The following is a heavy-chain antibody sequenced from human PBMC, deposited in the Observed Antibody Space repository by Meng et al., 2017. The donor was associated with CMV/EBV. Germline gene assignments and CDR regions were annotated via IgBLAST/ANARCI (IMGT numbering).Heavy chain of an antibody. CDR3: ARDSAVAGVVDY. Sequence: QLQLQESGPGLGKPSEALSLTCTFSGGSISSSSYDWGRIRQPPGKGLEWIGSIYYSGSTYYNPSLKSRVTISVDTSKNQFSLKLSSVTAADTAVYYCARDSAVAGVVDYWGQGTLVTVSS. J-gene: IGHJ4*02. CDR2: IYYSGST. D-gene: IGHD6-19*01. CDR1: GGSISSSSYD. V-gene: IGHV4-39*07.